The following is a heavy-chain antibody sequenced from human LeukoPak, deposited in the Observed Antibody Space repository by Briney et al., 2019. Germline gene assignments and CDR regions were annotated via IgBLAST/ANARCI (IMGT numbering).Heavy chain of an antibody. CDR3: AKEPDY. V-gene: IGHV3-30-3*01. CDR2: ISYDGSNK. Sequence: GGSLRLSCAASGFTFSSYAMHWVRQAPGKGLEWVAVISYDGSNKYYADSVKGRFTISRDNSKNTLYLQMNSLRAEDTAVYYCAKEPDYWGQGTLVTVSS. CDR1: GFTFSSYA. J-gene: IGHJ4*02.